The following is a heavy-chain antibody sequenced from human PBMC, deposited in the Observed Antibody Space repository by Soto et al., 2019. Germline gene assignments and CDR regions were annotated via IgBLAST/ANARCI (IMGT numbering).Heavy chain of an antibody. Sequence: EVQLLESGGGLVQPGGSLRLSCAASGFTFSSYAMSWVRQAPGKGLEWVSAISGSGGSTYYADSVKGRFTISRDNSKNTPYLQMNSLRAEDTAVYYCAKLAGSLAITRGTAMALYYGMDVWGQGTTVTVSS. J-gene: IGHJ6*02. CDR3: AKLAGSLAITRGTAMALYYGMDV. V-gene: IGHV3-23*01. CDR2: ISGSGGST. D-gene: IGHD5-18*01. CDR1: GFTFSSYA.